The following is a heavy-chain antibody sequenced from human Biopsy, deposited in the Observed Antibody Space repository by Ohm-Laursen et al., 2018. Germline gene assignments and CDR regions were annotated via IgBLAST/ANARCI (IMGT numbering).Heavy chain of an antibody. CDR1: GLSVSSYD. Sequence: SLRLSCAASGLSVSSYDMNWVRQAPGKGLEWISYISGTSSHIYDADSVRGRFTVARDIAKNSLYLQLNSLRVEDTAVYYCARGRGRKSIAATDYWGQGVLVTVSS. J-gene: IGHJ4*02. D-gene: IGHD6-6*01. CDR2: ISGTSSHI. V-gene: IGHV3-21*01. CDR3: ARGRGRKSIAATDY.